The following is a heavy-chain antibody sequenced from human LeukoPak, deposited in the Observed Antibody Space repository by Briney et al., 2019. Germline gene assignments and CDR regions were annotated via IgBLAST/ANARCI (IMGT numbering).Heavy chain of an antibody. D-gene: IGHD1-26*01. CDR2: IYPVDSDT. CDR3: ARWDGSTFDF. V-gene: IGHV5-51*01. J-gene: IGHJ4*02. Sequence: RGESLQISCKGSGFTFTSYWIAWVRQLPGKGLEWMGFIYPVDSDTRYSPSFQGQVSISADKSISTAYLQWSSLKASDTAIYYCARWDGSTFDFWGQGTLVAVPS. CDR1: GFTFTSYW.